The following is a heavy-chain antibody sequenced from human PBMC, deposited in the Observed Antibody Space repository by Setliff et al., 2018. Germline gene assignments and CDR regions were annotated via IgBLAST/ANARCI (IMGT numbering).Heavy chain of an antibody. CDR1: GYTFSDYL. CDR3: ARVRDCSGGSCHRGFYHYMDV. J-gene: IGHJ6*03. V-gene: IGHV1-46*01. CDR2: VDCNSGSV. Sequence: ASVKVSCKASGYTFSDYLIHWVRQAPGLRPEWIGRVDCNSGSVHYAQNFQSRVSVTRDPSTTTAFMELSSLRSDDTAIYYCARVRDCSGGSCHRGFYHYMDVWGKGTTVTVSS. D-gene: IGHD2-15*01.